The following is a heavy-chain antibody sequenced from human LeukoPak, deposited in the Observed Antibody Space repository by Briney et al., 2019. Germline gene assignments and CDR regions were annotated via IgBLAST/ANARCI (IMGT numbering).Heavy chain of an antibody. CDR1: GDSISTYY. CDR2: VYYSGST. D-gene: IGHD6-19*01. V-gene: IGHV4-59*08. J-gene: IGHJ4*02. Sequence: SETLSLTCSVSGDSISTYYWSWIRQPPGKGLEWFGYVYYSGSTNYNPSLRSRVTISVDTSKNQFSLKLTSVTAADTAVYYCARRLAVTGRYYFDYWGPGTLVTVSS. CDR3: ARRLAVTGRYYFDY.